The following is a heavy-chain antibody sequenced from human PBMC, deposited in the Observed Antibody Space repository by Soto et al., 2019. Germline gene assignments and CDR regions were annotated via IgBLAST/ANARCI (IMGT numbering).Heavy chain of an antibody. CDR2: ISYDGSNK. CDR3: AKGAHYGMDV. V-gene: IGHV3-30*18. Sequence: QVQLVESGGGVVQPGRSLRLSCAASGFTFSSYGMHWVRQAPGKGLEWVAVISYDGSNKYYADSVKGRFTISRDNSKNTLYLQMNSLRAEDTAVYYCAKGAHYGMDVWGQGTTVPVSS. J-gene: IGHJ6*02. CDR1: GFTFSSYG.